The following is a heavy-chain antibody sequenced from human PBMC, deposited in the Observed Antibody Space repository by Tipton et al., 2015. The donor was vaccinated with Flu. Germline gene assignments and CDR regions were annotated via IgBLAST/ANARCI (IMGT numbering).Heavy chain of an antibody. CDR2: IYYSGST. V-gene: IGHV4-59*01. CDR1: GGSISSYY. CDR3: ARGPIYYDFWSGYPGVFDY. J-gene: IGHJ4*02. Sequence: TLSPTCTVSGGSISSYYWSWIRQPPGKGLEWIGYIYYSGSTNYNPSLKSRVTISVDTSKNQFSLKLSSVTAADTAVYYCARGPIYYDFWSGYPGVFDYWVPGTLVPVSS. D-gene: IGHD3-3*01.